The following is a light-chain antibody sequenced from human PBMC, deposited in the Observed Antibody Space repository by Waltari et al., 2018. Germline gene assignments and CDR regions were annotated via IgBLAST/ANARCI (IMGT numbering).Light chain of an antibody. CDR2: DAS. CDR3: QQRSNWPLT. CDR1: HSVSRY. Sequence: IVWTQSPATLSLFPGERATPSSRASHSVSRYLAWYQQRPRQAPRHLIFDASFRATGIPARFSGSGSETDFTRTISGLEPEDCAVYCCQQRSNWPLTFGGGTKVEIK. J-gene: IGKJ4*01. V-gene: IGKV3-11*01.